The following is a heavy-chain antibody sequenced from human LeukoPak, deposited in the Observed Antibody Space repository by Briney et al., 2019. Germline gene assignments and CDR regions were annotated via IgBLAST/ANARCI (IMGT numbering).Heavy chain of an antibody. D-gene: IGHD3-9*01. CDR1: GFTFSSYS. V-gene: IGHV3-21*01. J-gene: IGHJ4*02. Sequence: GGSLRLSCAASGFTFSSYSMNWVRQAPGKGLEWVSSISSSSSYIYYADSVKGRFTISRDNAKNSLYLQMNSLRAEDTAVYYCARVIRGDYDILTGQDYWGQGTLVTVSS. CDR2: ISSSSSYI. CDR3: ARVIRGDYDILTGQDY.